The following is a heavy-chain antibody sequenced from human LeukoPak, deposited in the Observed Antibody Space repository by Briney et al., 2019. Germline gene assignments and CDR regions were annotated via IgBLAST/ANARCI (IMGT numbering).Heavy chain of an antibody. Sequence: HPGGSLRLSCAASGFTFSSYSMNWVRQAPGKGLEWVSYISSSSSTIYYADSVKGRFTISRDNAKNSLYLQMNSLRAEDTAVYYCARDRGATDYWGQGTLVTVSS. CDR1: GFTFSSYS. J-gene: IGHJ4*02. CDR2: ISSSSSTI. CDR3: ARDRGATDY. V-gene: IGHV3-48*01. D-gene: IGHD1-26*01.